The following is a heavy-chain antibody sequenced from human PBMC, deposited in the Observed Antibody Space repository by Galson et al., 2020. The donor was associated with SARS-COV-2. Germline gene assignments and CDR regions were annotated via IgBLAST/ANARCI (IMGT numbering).Heavy chain of an antibody. Sequence: ASETLSLTCTVSGGSISSSTYYWGWIRQPPGKGLEWIGSIYYSGSTYYNPSLKSRVTISVDTSKNQFSLKLSSVTAADTAVYYCARERYYYDGSGYADGFYYYYGMDVWGQGTTVTVSS. D-gene: IGHD3-22*01. V-gene: IGHV4-39*07. J-gene: IGHJ6*02. CDR3: ARERYYYDGSGYADGFYYYYGMDV. CDR1: GGSISSSTYY. CDR2: IYYSGST.